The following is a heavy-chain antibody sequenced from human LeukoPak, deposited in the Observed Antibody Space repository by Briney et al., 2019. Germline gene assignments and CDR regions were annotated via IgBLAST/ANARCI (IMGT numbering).Heavy chain of an antibody. CDR2: ISAYNGNT. J-gene: IGHJ3*02. CDR1: GYTFTSYG. V-gene: IGHV1-18*01. CDR3: AGYCSGGSCYDAFYI. Sequence: ASVKVSCKASGYTFTSYGISWVRQAPGQGLEWMGWISAYNGNTNYAQKLQGRVTMTTDTSASTAYMELRSLRSDDTAVYYCAGYCSGGSCYDAFYIWGQGTMVTVSS. D-gene: IGHD2-15*01.